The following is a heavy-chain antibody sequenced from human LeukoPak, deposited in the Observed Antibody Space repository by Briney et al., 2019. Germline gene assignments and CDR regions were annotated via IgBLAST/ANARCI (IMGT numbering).Heavy chain of an antibody. D-gene: IGHD5-24*01. V-gene: IGHV1-2*02. CDR1: GYTFTSYA. CDR3: AKDRYGDGFAHLDY. J-gene: IGHJ4*02. Sequence: ASVKVSCKASGYTFTSYAIHWVRQAPGQGLEWMGWITPSGGTNYPQKFQGRVAITWDTSITTAYMDLSRLTSDDTAVYYCAKDRYGDGFAHLDYWGQGAQVTVSS. CDR2: ITPSGGT.